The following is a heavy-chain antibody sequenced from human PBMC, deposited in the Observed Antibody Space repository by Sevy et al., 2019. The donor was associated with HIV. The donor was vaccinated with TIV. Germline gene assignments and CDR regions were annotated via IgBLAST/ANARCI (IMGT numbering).Heavy chain of an antibody. Sequence: GGSLRLSCAASGFLFSSYEMNWVRQIPGKGLEWISFISSSATLRYYGDSVRGRFTISRDNAKNSLYLQMNSLRAEDTGVYYSTRDLPPSATTVAHFDYWGQGTLVTVSS. J-gene: IGHJ4*02. CDR3: TRDLPPSATTVAHFDY. CDR1: GFLFSSYE. V-gene: IGHV3-48*03. CDR2: ISSSATLR. D-gene: IGHD4-17*01.